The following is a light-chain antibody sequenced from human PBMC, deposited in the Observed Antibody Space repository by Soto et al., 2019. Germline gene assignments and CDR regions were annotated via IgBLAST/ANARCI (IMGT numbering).Light chain of an antibody. Sequence: DIQMTQSPSSLSASVGDRVTITCRASQSISSYLNWYQQKPGKAPKLLIYAASSLQSGVPSRFSGSGSVTDFTRTISSLQPDDFASYYCQQSYSTLGYTFGQRTKLEIK. V-gene: IGKV1-39*01. CDR2: AAS. J-gene: IGKJ2*01. CDR3: QQSYSTLGYT. CDR1: QSISSY.